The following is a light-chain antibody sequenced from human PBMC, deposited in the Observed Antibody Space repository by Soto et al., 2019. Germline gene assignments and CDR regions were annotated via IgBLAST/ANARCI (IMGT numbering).Light chain of an antibody. J-gene: IGKJ1*01. CDR2: AAS. CDR1: QSIAGY. Sequence: DIQMTQSPSSLSASVGDRVTITCRASQSIAGYLNWYQHKPGKAPKLLNYAASSLKSGVPSRFSGSGSGTDFTLTISSLQPEDFASYYCQQSYSTPRTFGQGTKVEIK. CDR3: QQSYSTPRT. V-gene: IGKV1-39*01.